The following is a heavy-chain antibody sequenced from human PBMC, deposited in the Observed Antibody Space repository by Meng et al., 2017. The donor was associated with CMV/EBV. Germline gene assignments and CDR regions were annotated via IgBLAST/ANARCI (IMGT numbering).Heavy chain of an antibody. J-gene: IGHJ6*02. CDR1: GGSISSYY. V-gene: IGHV4-59*01. D-gene: IGHD5-18*01. CDR3: ARGGGIQLWYYYYGMDV. CDR2: IYYSGRT. Sequence: SETLSLTCTVSGGSISSYYWSWIRQPPGKGLEWIGYIYYSGRTNYNPSLKSRVTISVDTSKNQFSLKLSSVTAADTAVYYCARGGGIQLWYYYYGMDVWGQGTTVTVSS.